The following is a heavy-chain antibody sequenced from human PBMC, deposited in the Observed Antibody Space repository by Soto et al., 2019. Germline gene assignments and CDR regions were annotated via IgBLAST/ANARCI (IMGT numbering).Heavy chain of an antibody. CDR1: GGSIGTSAYY. J-gene: IGHJ5*02. Sequence: KTSETLSLTCAVSGGSIGTSAYYWGWIRQAPGKGLEWIGSINHSGNTYLSPSLKDRVTMSVDTSKNSFSLELRSATAADTGLYYCSRRAPEGFDPWGQGTLVTVS. CDR2: INHSGNT. V-gene: IGHV4-39*01. CDR3: SRRAPEGFDP.